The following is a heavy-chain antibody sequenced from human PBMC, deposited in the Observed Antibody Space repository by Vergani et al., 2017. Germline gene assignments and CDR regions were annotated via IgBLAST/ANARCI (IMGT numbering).Heavy chain of an antibody. CDR1: GFSLSTSGVG. D-gene: IGHD2-21*02. J-gene: IGHJ4*02. CDR2: IYWDDDK. Sequence: QITLKESGPTLVKPTQTLTLTCTFSGFSLSTSGVGVGWIRQPPGKALEWLALIYWDDDKRYSPSLKSRLTITKDTSKNQVVLTMTNMDPVDTATYYCARSSYCGGDCYLLIDYWGQGTLVTVSS. CDR3: ARSSYCGGDCYLLIDY. V-gene: IGHV2-5*02.